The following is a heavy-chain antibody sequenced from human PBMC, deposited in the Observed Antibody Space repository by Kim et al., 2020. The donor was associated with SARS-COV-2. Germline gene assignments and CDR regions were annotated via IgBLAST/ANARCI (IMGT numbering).Heavy chain of an antibody. Sequence: GGSLRLSCAASGFTVSSNYMSWVRQAPGKGLEWVSVIYSGGSTYYADSVKGRFTISRDNSKNTLYLQMNSLRAEDTAVYYCARVSGFDWLLESPYPPHEFDYWGQGTLVTVSS. CDR1: GFTVSSNY. D-gene: IGHD3-9*01. CDR3: ARVSGFDWLLESPYPPHEFDY. CDR2: IYSGGST. J-gene: IGHJ4*02. V-gene: IGHV3-53*01.